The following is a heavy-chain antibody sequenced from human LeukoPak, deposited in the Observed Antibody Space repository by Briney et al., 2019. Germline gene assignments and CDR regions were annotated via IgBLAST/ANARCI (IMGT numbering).Heavy chain of an antibody. CDR2: IYYSGNT. CDR3: ARDQSYGSFDY. J-gene: IGHJ4*02. V-gene: IGHV4-39*07. D-gene: IGHD5-18*01. Sequence: PSETLSLTCTVSGGSISSNTYYWGWIRQPPGKGLEWIGSIYYSGNTYYNPSLKSRVTISVDKSKNQFSLKLSSVTAADTAVYYCARDQSYGSFDYWGQGTLVTVSS. CDR1: GGSISSNTYY.